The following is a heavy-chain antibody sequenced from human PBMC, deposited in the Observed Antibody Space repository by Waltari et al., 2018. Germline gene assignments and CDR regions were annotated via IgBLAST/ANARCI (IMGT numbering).Heavy chain of an antibody. V-gene: IGHV3-30*01. CDR2: MSYDGSDQ. J-gene: IGHJ4*02. CDR1: GFPFSSYG. D-gene: IGHD3-16*01. CDR3: ARGGEGPYFDY. Sequence: QVQLVESGGGVVQPGRSLRLPCAASGFPFSSYGMHWVRQAPGKGPEWVAVMSYDGSDQNYADSVKGRFTISRDNTKNTLYLQMNSLRAEDTAVYYCARGGEGPYFDYWGQGALVTVSS.